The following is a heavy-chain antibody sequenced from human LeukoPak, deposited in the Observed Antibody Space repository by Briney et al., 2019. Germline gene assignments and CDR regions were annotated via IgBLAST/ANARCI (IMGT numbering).Heavy chain of an antibody. V-gene: IGHV4-59*01. CDR1: GGSISSYY. D-gene: IGHD1-26*01. CDR2: IYYSGST. CDR3: ARDYSGSYSFDY. J-gene: IGHJ4*02. Sequence: PSETLSLTCTVSGGSISSYYWSWIRQPPGKGLEWIGYIYYSGSTNYNPSLKSRFTISVDTSKNQFSLKLSSVTAADTAVYYCARDYSGSYSFDYWGQGTLVTVSS.